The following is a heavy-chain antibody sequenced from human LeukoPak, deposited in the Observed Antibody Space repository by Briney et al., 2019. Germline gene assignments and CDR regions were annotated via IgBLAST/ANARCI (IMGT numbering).Heavy chain of an antibody. D-gene: IGHD6-13*01. CDR1: GFTFSSYD. CDR3: ARDSIRQQLYYFDY. CDR2: MQYDGSNK. Sequence: GGSLRLSCAASGFTFSSYDMHWVRQAPGKGLEWVAFMQYDGSNKYYAESVKGRFTISRVNSKNTLYLQMDSLRVDDTAVYFCARDSIRQQLYYFDYWGQGTLVTVSS. V-gene: IGHV3-30*02. J-gene: IGHJ4*02.